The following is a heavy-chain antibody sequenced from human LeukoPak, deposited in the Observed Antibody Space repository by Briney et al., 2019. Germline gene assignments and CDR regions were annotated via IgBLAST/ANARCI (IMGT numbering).Heavy chain of an antibody. Sequence: SVKVSCKASGGTFSSYAISWVRQAPGQGLEWMGGIIPIFGTANYAQKFQGRVTITADESTSTAYMELSSLRSEDTAVYYCARVIWGYGSGSFMDYWGQGTLVTVSS. CDR3: ARVIWGYGSGSFMDY. CDR2: IIPIFGTA. CDR1: GGTFSSYA. J-gene: IGHJ4*02. D-gene: IGHD3-10*01. V-gene: IGHV1-69*13.